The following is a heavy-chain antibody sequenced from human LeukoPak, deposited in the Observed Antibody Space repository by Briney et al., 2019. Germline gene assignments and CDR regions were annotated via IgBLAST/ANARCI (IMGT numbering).Heavy chain of an antibody. CDR1: GGSISSGSYY. CDR3: ARSVKAIVGATIGY. CDR2: IYTSGST. D-gene: IGHD1-26*01. Sequence: SQALSLTCTVSGGSISSGSYYWSWLRQPAGQGLEWIVRIYTSGSTNYNPSLKSRVTISVDTSKNQFSLKLNSVTAADTAVYYCARSVKAIVGATIGYWGQGTLVTVSS. V-gene: IGHV4-61*02. J-gene: IGHJ4*02.